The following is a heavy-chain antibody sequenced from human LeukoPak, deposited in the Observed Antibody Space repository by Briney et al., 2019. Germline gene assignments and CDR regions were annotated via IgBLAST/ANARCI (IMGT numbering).Heavy chain of an antibody. CDR1: GGSISSYY. J-gene: IGHJ4*02. CDR2: IYYSGST. V-gene: IGHV4-59*01. Sequence: SETPSLTCTVSGGSISSYYWSWIRQPPGKGLEWIGYIYYSGSTNYNPSLKSRVTISVDTSKNQFSLKLSSVTAADTAVYYCARDSDGGNSGTYFDYWGQGTLVTVSS. D-gene: IGHD4-23*01. CDR3: ARDSDGGNSGTYFDY.